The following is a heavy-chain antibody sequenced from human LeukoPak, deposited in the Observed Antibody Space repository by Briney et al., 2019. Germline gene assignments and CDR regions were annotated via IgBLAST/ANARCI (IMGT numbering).Heavy chain of an antibody. D-gene: IGHD4-17*01. Sequence: PGGSLRLSCSASGFTFGDYAMNWFRQAPGKGLEWVGFIRSKACGGTTEYAASVKGRFTISRDDSKSIAYLQMNSLKIEDTGLYYCTRDRPRYDYGDYRDTFDIWGQGTMVTVSS. CDR3: TRDRPRYDYGDYRDTFDI. CDR2: IRSKACGGTT. CDR1: GFTFGDYA. J-gene: IGHJ3*02. V-gene: IGHV3-49*03.